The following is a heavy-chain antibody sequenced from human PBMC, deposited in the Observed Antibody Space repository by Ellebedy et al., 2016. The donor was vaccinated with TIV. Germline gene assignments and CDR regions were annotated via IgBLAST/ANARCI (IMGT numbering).Heavy chain of an antibody. CDR1: GYTFSTYG. CDR3: ARDYYGSGSLDY. CDR2: ISAYNGNT. V-gene: IGHV1-18*01. Sequence: ASVKVSXKASGYTFSTYGISWVRQAPGQGLEWMGWISAYNGNTKYAQNFQGRVTMTTDTSTSTAYMELRGLRSDDTAMYYCARDYYGSGSLDYWGQGTLVTVSS. J-gene: IGHJ4*02. D-gene: IGHD3-10*01.